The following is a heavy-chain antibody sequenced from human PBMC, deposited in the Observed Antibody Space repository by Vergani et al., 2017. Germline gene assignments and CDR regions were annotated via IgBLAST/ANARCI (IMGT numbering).Heavy chain of an antibody. CDR3: ARGSRRGHSPRFGQSGQDY. D-gene: IGHD3-16*01. Sequence: QVQLVQSGAEVKKPGASVKVSCKASGYTFTGYYMHWVRQAPGKGLEWMGGFDPEDGETIYAQKFQGRVTMTRDTSISTAYMELSRLRSDDTAVYYCARGSRRGHSPRFGQSGQDYWGQGTLVTVSS. CDR2: FDPEDGET. V-gene: IGHV1-2*02. J-gene: IGHJ4*02. CDR1: GYTFTGYY.